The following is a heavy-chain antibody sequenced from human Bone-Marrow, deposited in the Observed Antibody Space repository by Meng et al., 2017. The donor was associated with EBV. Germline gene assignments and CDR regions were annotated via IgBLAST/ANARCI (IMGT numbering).Heavy chain of an antibody. V-gene: IGHV4-34*01. CDR2: INHSGST. CDR3: ARRGKTEGHDFWTGEEYFFDY. J-gene: IGHJ4*02. Sequence: GGGLVQPLETPSLTCAVYGWPFIGYYGGGIRQPPGKGLEWIGEINHSGSTNYNPSLKSRVTISVDTSKNQFSLKLSSVTAADTGVYYCARRGKTEGHDFWTGEEYFFDYWGQGSLVTVSS. D-gene: IGHD3/OR15-3a*01. CDR1: GWPFIGYY.